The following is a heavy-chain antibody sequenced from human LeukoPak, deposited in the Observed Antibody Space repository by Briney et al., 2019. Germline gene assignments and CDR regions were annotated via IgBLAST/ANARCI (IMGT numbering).Heavy chain of an antibody. CDR2: ISSSSSYI. J-gene: IGHJ4*02. CDR1: GFTFSSYS. V-gene: IGHV3-21*01. CDR3: ARDSVHGYYDSSGYSALFDY. D-gene: IGHD3-22*01. Sequence: GGSLRLSCAASGFTFSSYSMNWVRQAPGKGLEWVSSISSSSSYIYYADSVRGRFTISRDNAKNSLYLQMNSLRAEDTAVYYCARDSVHGYYDSSGYSALFDYWGQGTLVTVSS.